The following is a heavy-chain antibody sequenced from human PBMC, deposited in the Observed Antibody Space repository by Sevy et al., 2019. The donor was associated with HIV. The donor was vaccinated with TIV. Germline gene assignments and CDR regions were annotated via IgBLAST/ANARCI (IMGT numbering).Heavy chain of an antibody. Sequence: GGSLRLSCAASGFTFSSYEMNWVRQAPGKGLEWVSYISNSGTTISYSDSVRGRFSISRDNARNSLYLQMNSLRAEDTAVYYCARPYGSGSWEAFDIWGQGTMVTVS. CDR2: ISNSGTTI. V-gene: IGHV3-48*03. J-gene: IGHJ3*02. CDR1: GFTFSSYE. D-gene: IGHD3-10*01. CDR3: ARPYGSGSWEAFDI.